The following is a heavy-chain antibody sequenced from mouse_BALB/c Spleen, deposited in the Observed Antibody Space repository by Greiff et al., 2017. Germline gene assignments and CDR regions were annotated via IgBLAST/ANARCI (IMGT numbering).Heavy chain of an antibody. D-gene: IGHD4-1*01. V-gene: IGHV2-9*02. CDR1: GFSLTSYG. CDR3: ARESPNWAGYYFDY. J-gene: IGHJ2*01. Sequence: QVQLKESGPGLVAPSQSLSITCTVSGFSLTSYGVHWVRQPPGKGLEWLGVIWAGGSTNYNSALMSRLSISKDNSKSQVFLKMNSLQTDDTAMYYCARESPNWAGYYFDYWGQGTTLTVSS. CDR2: IWAGGST.